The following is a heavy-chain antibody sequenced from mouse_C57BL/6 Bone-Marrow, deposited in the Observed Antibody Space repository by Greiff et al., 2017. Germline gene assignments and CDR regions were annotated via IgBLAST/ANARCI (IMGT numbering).Heavy chain of an antibody. D-gene: IGHD2-4*01. V-gene: IGHV1-52*01. Sequence: QVQLQQPGAELVRPGSSVKLSCKASGYTFTSYWMHWVKPRPIQGLEWIGNIDPSDSETHYNQKFKDKATLTVDKSSSTAYMQLSSLTSEDSAVYYCARFDDYDRGRFAYWGQGTLVTVSA. CDR1: GYTFTSYW. CDR2: IDPSDSET. J-gene: IGHJ3*01. CDR3: ARFDDYDRGRFAY.